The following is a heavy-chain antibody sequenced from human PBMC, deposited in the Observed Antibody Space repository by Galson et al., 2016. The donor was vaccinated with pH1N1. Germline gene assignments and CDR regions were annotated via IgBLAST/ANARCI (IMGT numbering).Heavy chain of an antibody. J-gene: IGHJ4*02. V-gene: IGHV3-7*04. CDR1: GFSFSSYW. D-gene: IGHD4/OR15-4a*01. CDR3: VRAIGAKSAY. CDR2: IKQDGTEK. Sequence: SLRLSCAASGFSFSSYWMSWVRQAPGKGLEWVANIKQDGTEKYYAASVKGRFTISRDSAKNSLYLQMNSLRVEDTAVYYCVRAIGAKSAYWGQGTLVTVSS.